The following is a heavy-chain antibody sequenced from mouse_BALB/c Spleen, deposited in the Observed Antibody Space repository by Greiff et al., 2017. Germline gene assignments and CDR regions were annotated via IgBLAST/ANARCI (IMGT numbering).Heavy chain of an antibody. CDR2: IYPGDGDT. J-gene: IGHJ3*01. V-gene: IGHV1-80*01. Sequence: VQRVESGAELVRPGSSVKISCKASGYAFSSYWMNWVKQRPGQGLEWIGQIYPGDGDTNYNGKFKGKATLTADKSSSTAYMQLSSLTSEDSAVYFCAREGRYDAYWGQGTLVTVSA. CDR3: AREGRYDAY. D-gene: IGHD2-14*01. CDR1: GYAFSSYW.